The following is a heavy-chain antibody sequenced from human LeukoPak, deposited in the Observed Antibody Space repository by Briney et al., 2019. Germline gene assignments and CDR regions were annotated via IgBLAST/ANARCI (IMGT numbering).Heavy chain of an antibody. CDR3: AREDYDFWSGYSSFDY. J-gene: IGHJ4*02. CDR1: GFTFSSYW. V-gene: IGHV3-7*01. D-gene: IGHD3-3*01. Sequence: GGSLRLSCAASGFTFSSYWMSWVRQAQGKGLEWVAYIKQDGSEKYYVDSVKGRFTISRDNAKNSLYLQMNSLRAEDTAVYYCAREDYDFWSGYSSFDYWGQGTLVTVSS. CDR2: IKQDGSEK.